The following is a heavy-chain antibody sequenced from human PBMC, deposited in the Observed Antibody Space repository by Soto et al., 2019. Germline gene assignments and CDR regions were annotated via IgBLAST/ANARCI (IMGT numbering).Heavy chain of an antibody. V-gene: IGHV3-30-3*01. Sequence: GSLSLSSAASGLTLRSYALDWVRQAPGMGLEWVAGFSYDETETYYADSVKGRFTISRDNSKNTLYLQMSSLRAEDTAVYYWATSWSYSASYFDKWGQRTLVTVSS. D-gene: IGHD4-4*01. CDR2: FSYDETET. J-gene: IGHJ4*02. CDR3: ATSWSYSASYFDK. CDR1: GLTLRSYA.